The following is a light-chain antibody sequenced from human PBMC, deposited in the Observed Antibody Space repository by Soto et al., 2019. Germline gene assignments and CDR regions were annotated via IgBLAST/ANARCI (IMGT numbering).Light chain of an antibody. V-gene: IGKV3-20*01. J-gene: IGKJ1*01. CDR3: GQFVSSPPRT. CDR1: QSVGDTF. Sequence: EIVLTQSPGTLSLSPGEKATLSCRASQSVGDTFLSWYQQKPGLAPRLLIYGVSNRATGIPDRFSGSGSGTDSILTISRLEPEDFALYYCGQFVSSPPRTFGQGTKVDIK. CDR2: GVS.